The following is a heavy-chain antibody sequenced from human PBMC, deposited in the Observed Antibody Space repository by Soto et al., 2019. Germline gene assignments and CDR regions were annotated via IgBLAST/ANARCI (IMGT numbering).Heavy chain of an antibody. V-gene: IGHV4-39*07. D-gene: IGHD3-3*01. Sequence: SETLSLTCSVSGGSISSNSYSWGWIRQPPGKGLECIGEIYPSGSTNYNPSLKSRVTISVDKSKNQFSLKLSSVTAADTAVYYCAREKPAYDDCSSGYPPRGFDPWGQGPLVPSPQ. J-gene: IGHJ5*02. CDR1: GGSISSNSY. CDR2: IYPSGST. CDR3: AREKPAYDDCSSGYPPRGFDP.